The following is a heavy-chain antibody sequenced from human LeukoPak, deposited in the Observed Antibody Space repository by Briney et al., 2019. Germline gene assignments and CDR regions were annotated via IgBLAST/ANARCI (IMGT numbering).Heavy chain of an antibody. CDR1: GFTFTGYY. D-gene: IGHD7-27*01. CDR2: INPNSGT. Sequence: ASVKVSCKASGFTFTGYYMHWVRQAPGQGLEWMGWINPNSGTNYAQKFQGRVTMTRDTSISTAYMELNRLTSDDTAVYHCARGRVSGDDFDYWGQGTPVTVSS. V-gene: IGHV1-2*02. CDR3: ARGRVSGDDFDY. J-gene: IGHJ4*02.